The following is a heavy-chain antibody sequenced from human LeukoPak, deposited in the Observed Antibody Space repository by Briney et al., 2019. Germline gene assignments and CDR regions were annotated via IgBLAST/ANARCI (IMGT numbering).Heavy chain of an antibody. CDR1: GGTFSSYA. J-gene: IGHJ4*02. Sequence: SVKVSCKASGGTFSSYAISWVRQAPGQGLEWMGGIIPIFGTANYAQKFQGRVTITADESTSTAYMELSSLRSEDTAVYYCARDPYTGYSSGWSFDYWGRGTLVTVSS. CDR3: ARDPYTGYSSGWSFDY. V-gene: IGHV1-69*13. CDR2: IIPIFGTA. D-gene: IGHD6-19*01.